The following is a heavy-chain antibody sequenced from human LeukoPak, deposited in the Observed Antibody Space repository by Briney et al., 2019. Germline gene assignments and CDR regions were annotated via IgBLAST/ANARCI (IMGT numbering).Heavy chain of an antibody. CDR2: IKEDGSAQ. D-gene: IGHD3-16*01. Sequence: PGGSLRLSCEASGFTFSNYWMSWVRQAPGKGLEWVANIKEDGSAQYYVDSVRGRFIISRDNAKSSHFLHMNGLRDEDTAVYYRAKIECNDGVCNSWGYDYWGQGILVTVSS. CDR3: AKIECNDGVCNSWGYDY. V-gene: IGHV3-7*01. CDR1: GFTFSNYW. J-gene: IGHJ4*02.